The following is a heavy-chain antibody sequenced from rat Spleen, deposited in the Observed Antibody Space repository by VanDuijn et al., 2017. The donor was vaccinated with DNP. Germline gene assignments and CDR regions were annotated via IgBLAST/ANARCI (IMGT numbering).Heavy chain of an antibody. D-gene: IGHD1-11*01. Sequence: EVQLVESGGGLVQPGRSLKLSCAASGFTFSYYGMAWVRQAPKKGLEWVASISASGGSTSYRDSVKGRFTISRDNAKSTLYLQMDSLRSEDTATYYCVRWDYGIYGFDYWGQGVMVTVSS. V-gene: IGHV5S13*01. CDR1: GFTFSYYG. CDR2: ISASGGST. CDR3: VRWDYGIYGFDY. J-gene: IGHJ2*01.